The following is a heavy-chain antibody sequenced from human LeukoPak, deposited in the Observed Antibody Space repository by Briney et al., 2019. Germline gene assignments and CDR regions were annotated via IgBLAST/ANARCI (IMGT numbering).Heavy chain of an antibody. V-gene: IGHV4-34*01. CDR2: INHSGST. D-gene: IGHD3-22*01. CDR1: GGSFSGYY. J-gene: IGHJ4*02. CDR3: ARAITMIVVVRRYYFDY. Sequence: PSETLSLTCAVYGGSFSGYYWSWVRQPPGKGLEWIGEINHSGSTNYNPSLKSRVTISVDTSKNQFSLKLSSVTAADTAVYYCARAITMIVVVRRYYFDYWGQGTLVTVSS.